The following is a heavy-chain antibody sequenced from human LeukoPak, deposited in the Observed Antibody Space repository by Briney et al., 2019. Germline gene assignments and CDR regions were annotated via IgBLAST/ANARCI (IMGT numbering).Heavy chain of an antibody. V-gene: IGHV4-59*01. CDR2: VHFSGST. D-gene: IGHD4-11*01. CDR1: GGSISSYY. CDR3: AREQYLAYDVFGF. Sequence: SETLSLTCTVSGGSISSYYWSWIRQPPGRGLEWIGYVHFSGSTGFNPSPKSRVTISVDTSKNQFSLRLSSVTAADTAVYYCAREQYLAYDVFGFWGQGTLVTVSS. J-gene: IGHJ3*01.